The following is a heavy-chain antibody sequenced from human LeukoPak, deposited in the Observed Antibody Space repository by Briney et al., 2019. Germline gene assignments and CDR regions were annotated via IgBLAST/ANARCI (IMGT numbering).Heavy chain of an antibody. CDR2: IYYSGST. CDR3: ARGSYSSSWYGWFDP. D-gene: IGHD6-13*01. V-gene: IGHV4-31*03. Sequence: PSETLSLTCTVSGGSISSGGYSWSWIRQHPGKGLEWIGYIYYSGSTYYNPSLKSRVTISVDTSKNQFSLKLSSVTAADTAVYYCARGSYSSSWYGWFDPWGQGTLVTVSS. CDR1: GGSISSGGYS. J-gene: IGHJ5*02.